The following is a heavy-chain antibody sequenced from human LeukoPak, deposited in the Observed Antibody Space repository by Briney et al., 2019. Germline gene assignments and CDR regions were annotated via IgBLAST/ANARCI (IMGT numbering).Heavy chain of an antibody. CDR2: INPNSGGT. CDR1: GYTFTGYY. Sequence: ASVKVSCKASGYTFTGYYMHGVRQAPGEGVECMGCINPNSGGTNYVQKFQARVTLTRATSISTAYMELSRLRSDDTAVYYCASTSSSGFDAFDIWGQGTMVTVSS. J-gene: IGHJ3*02. V-gene: IGHV1-2*02. D-gene: IGHD6-19*01. CDR3: ASTSSSGFDAFDI.